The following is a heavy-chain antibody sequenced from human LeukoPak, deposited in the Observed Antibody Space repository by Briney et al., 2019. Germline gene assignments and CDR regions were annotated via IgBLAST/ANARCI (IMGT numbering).Heavy chain of an antibody. D-gene: IGHD1-26*01. J-gene: IGHJ5*02. CDR3: ARGPDSGSYYDWLAP. CDR2: INHKGNT. CDR1: GGSLSTYY. Sequence: SETRSLTCAVYGGSLSTYYWSWIRQPPGKGLDWIGEINHKGNTQYNPSLKGPVTISVDTSKNEFSLKMRSMTVADTAVYYCARGPDSGSYYDWLAPWGQRTLVTVYS. V-gene: IGHV4-34*01.